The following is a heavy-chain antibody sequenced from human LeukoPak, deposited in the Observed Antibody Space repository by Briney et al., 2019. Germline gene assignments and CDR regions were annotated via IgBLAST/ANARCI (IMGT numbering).Heavy chain of an antibody. CDR1: GGCISSGGYY. Sequence: SETLSLTCTVSGGCISSGGYYWSWICQHPGKGLEWIGYIYYSGSTYYNPSLKSRVTISVDTSKNQFSLKLSSVTAADTAVYYCARAPYSSSWYRKNNWFDPWGQGTLVTVSS. D-gene: IGHD6-13*01. V-gene: IGHV4-31*03. CDR3: ARAPYSSSWYRKNNWFDP. CDR2: IYYSGST. J-gene: IGHJ5*02.